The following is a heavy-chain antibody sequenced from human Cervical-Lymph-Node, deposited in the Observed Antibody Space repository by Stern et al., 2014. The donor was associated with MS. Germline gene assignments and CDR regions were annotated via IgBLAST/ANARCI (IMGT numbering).Heavy chain of an antibody. CDR2: VYQSGST. J-gene: IGHJ4*02. D-gene: IGHD2-15*01. CDR1: GASISSSH. CDR3: ARGRWYGDY. Sequence: QLQESGPGLVKPSESLSLTCTVSGASISSSHWTWMRQTPGQGLEWIGNVYQSGSTNYKPSLKSRATIFVDTSKNQVSLKLTSVTAADTAVYYCARGRWYGDYWGQGTLVTVSS. V-gene: IGHV4-59*01.